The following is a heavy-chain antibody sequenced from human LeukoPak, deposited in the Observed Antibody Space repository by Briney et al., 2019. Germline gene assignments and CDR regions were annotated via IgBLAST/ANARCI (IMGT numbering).Heavy chain of an antibody. CDR1: GGSISSGGYY. J-gene: IGHJ4*02. Sequence: PSETLSLTCTVSGGSISSGGYYWSWIRQHPGKGLEWIGYIYYSGSTYYNPSLKSRVTISVDTSKNQFSLKLSSVTAADTAVYYCARTHYCGGDCYQPDSFDYWGQETLVTVSS. V-gene: IGHV4-31*03. CDR3: ARTHYCGGDCYQPDSFDY. CDR2: IYYSGST. D-gene: IGHD2-21*02.